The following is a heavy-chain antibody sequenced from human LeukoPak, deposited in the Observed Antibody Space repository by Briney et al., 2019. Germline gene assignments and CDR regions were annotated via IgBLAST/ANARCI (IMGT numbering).Heavy chain of an antibody. CDR1: GGSISSYY. CDR2: IYTSGNT. Sequence: SETLSLTCTVSGGSISSYYWSRTRQPAGKGLEWIGRIYTSGNTNYNPSLKSRVTMSVDTSKNQFSLKLSSVTAADTAVYYCARDVDYGDYSGPTTSYYYGMDVWGQGTTVTVSS. CDR3: ARDVDYGDYSGPTTSYYYGMDV. V-gene: IGHV4-4*07. J-gene: IGHJ6*02. D-gene: IGHD4-17*01.